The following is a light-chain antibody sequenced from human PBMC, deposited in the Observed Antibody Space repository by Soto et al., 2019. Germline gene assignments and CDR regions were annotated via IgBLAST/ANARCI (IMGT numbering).Light chain of an antibody. CDR1: SSNIGAGYD. Sequence: QSVLTQPPSVSGAPGQRVTISCTGSSSNIGAGYDVHWYQQLPGTAPKLLIYGNTNRPSGVPDRFSGSKSATSASLAITGLQAEDEADYYCQSYYSSLNGPMFGRGTKLTVL. J-gene: IGLJ3*02. V-gene: IGLV1-40*01. CDR2: GNT. CDR3: QSYYSSLNGPM.